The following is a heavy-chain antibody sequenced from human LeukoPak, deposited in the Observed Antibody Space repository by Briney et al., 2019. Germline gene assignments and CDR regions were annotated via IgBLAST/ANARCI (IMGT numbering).Heavy chain of an antibody. D-gene: IGHD5-18*01. CDR3: AKDIGYSYGALGY. CDR1: GFTFDDYA. Sequence: GGSLRLSCAASGFTFDDYAVHWVRQAPGKGLEWVSGISWNSGSIGYADSVKGRFTISRDNAKNSLYLQMNSLRAEDTALYYCAKDIGYSYGALGYWGQGTLVTVSS. J-gene: IGHJ4*02. V-gene: IGHV3-9*01. CDR2: ISWNSGSI.